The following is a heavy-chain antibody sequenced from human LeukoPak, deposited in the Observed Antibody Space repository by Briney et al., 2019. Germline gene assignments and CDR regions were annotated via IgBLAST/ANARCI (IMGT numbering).Heavy chain of an antibody. Sequence: SETLSLTCTVSGGSISSYYWSWIRQPAGKGLEWIGRIYTSGSTNYNPSLKSRVTISVDTSKNQFSLKLSSVTAADTAVYYCARGQGSGSYRTYYFDYWGQGTLVTVSS. V-gene: IGHV4-4*07. J-gene: IGHJ4*02. CDR2: IYTSGST. CDR3: ARGQGSGSYRTYYFDY. CDR1: GGSISSYY. D-gene: IGHD3-10*01.